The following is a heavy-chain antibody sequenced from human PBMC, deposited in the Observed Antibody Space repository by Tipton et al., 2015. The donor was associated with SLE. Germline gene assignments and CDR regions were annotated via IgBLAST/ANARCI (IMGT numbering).Heavy chain of an antibody. CDR2: IYYSGST. D-gene: IGHD1-26*01. J-gene: IGHJ3*02. Sequence: TLSLTCTVSGGSISSGDYYWSWIRQPPGKGLEWIGYIYYSGSTYYNPSLKSRVTISVDTSKNQFSLKLSSVTAADTAVYYCARERASYGRAFDIWGQGTKVTVSS. CDR1: GGSISSGDYY. CDR3: ARERASYGRAFDI. V-gene: IGHV4-30-4*01.